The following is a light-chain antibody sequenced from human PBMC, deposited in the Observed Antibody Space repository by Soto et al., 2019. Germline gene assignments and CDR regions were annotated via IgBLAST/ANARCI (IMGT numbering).Light chain of an antibody. V-gene: IGKV1-13*02. CDR2: DAS. CDR3: QQFKSYPLT. CDR1: QGISSA. Sequence: AIQLTQSPSSLSASAGDRVIITCRASQGISSALAWYQQKPGKPPKVLIYDASSLESGVPSRFSGSGSGTDFTLTISSLQPEDFATYYCQQFKSYPLTFGGGTKVEI. J-gene: IGKJ4*01.